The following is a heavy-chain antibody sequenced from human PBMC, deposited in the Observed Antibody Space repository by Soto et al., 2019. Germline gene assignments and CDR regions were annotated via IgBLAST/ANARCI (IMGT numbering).Heavy chain of an antibody. J-gene: IGHJ5*02. CDR3: TTESSGWYADWFDP. CDR1: GFTFSNAW. V-gene: IGHV3-15*01. D-gene: IGHD6-19*01. CDR2: IKSKTDGGTT. Sequence: LRLSCAASGFTFSNAWMSWVRQAPGKGLEWVGRIKSKTDGGTTDYAAPVKGRFTISRDDSKNTLYLQMNSLKTEDTAAYYCTTESSGWYADWFDPWGQGTLVTVSS.